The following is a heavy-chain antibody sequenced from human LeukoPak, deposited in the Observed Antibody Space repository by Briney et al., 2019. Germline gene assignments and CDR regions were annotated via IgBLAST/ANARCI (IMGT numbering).Heavy chain of an antibody. V-gene: IGHV4-39*07. CDR1: GGSISSSSFF. CDR2: IYHSGST. D-gene: IGHD4-17*01. Sequence: PSETLSLTCTVSGGSISSSSFFWAWIRQPPGKGLEWIGYIYHSGSTYYNPSLKSRVTISVDRSKNQFSLKLSSVTAADTAVYYCARAYGDYHPSDDAFDIWGQGTMVTVSS. J-gene: IGHJ3*02. CDR3: ARAYGDYHPSDDAFDI.